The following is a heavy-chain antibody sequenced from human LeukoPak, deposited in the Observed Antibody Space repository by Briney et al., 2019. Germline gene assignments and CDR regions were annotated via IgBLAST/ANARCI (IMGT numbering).Heavy chain of an antibody. V-gene: IGHV4-34*01. CDR2: INPSGST. D-gene: IGHD3-3*01. Sequence: SETLSLTCAVYGGSFSGYYWSWIRQPPGKGLEWIGEINPSGSTNYNPSLKSRVTISVDTSKNQFSLKLSSVTAADTAVYYCARSNYDFGEDYWGQGTLVTVSS. J-gene: IGHJ4*02. CDR1: GGSFSGYY. CDR3: ARSNYDFGEDY.